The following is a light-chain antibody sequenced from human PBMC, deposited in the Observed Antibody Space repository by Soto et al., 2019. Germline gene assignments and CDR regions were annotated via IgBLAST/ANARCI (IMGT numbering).Light chain of an antibody. V-gene: IGKV1-39*01. CDR2: AAS. CDR3: QQSDSTPHT. CDR1: QSLNRW. Sequence: DIEMSQSPSSPSASVGDRVTITCRASQSLNRWLAWYQQKPGKAPNLLIYAASSLQSGVPSRFSGSGSGTDFTFRISSLQPEDFATYYCQQSDSTPHTFGQGTKVDIK. J-gene: IGKJ1*01.